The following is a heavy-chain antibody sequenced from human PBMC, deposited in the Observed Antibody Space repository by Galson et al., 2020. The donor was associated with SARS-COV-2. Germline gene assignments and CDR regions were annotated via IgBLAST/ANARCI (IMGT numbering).Heavy chain of an antibody. CDR1: GFTVSSRY. Sequence: LDAGESLTISCAASGFTVSSRYISWVRQAPGKGLEWVSLIYPTGNTFYADSVKGRFTVSRDNSRNTLFLQMNSLRAEDTAVYYCLREGDTINQDYWGQGTLVTVSS. D-gene: IGHD3-10*01. CDR2: IYPTGNT. CDR3: LREGDTINQDY. V-gene: IGHV3-53*01. J-gene: IGHJ4*02.